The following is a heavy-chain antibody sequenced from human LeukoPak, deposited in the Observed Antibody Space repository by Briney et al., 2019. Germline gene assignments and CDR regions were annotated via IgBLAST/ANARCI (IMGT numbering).Heavy chain of an antibody. CDR1: GFTFSSCG. D-gene: IGHD3-22*01. V-gene: IGHV3-30*02. J-gene: IGHJ4*02. CDR2: IRYDGSNK. CDR3: AKDQYYYDSSGYYSDY. Sequence: GGSLRLSCAASGFTFSSCGMHWVRQAPGKGLEWVSFIRYDGSNKYYADSVKGRFTISRDNSKNTLCLQMNSLRAEDTAVYYCAKDQYYYDSSGYYSDYWGQGTLVTVSS.